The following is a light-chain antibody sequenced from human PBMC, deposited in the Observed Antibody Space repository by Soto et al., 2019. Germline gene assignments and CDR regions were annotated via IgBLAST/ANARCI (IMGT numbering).Light chain of an antibody. CDR2: GAS. CDR1: QSVSSNY. CDR3: QQYGSSRWT. Sequence: ENVLTQSPGTLSVSPGERATLSCRGSQSVSSNYVAWYQQQPGQAPRLLVYGASSRATGIPDRYSGSGSGTDFTLTISRLEPEDFAVYYCQQYGSSRWTFCQGTKVDI. V-gene: IGKV3-20*01. J-gene: IGKJ1*01.